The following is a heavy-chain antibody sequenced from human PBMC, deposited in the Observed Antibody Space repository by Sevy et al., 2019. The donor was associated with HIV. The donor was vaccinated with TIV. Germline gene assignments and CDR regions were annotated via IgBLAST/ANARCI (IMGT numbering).Heavy chain of an antibody. V-gene: IGHV3-21*01. J-gene: IGHJ3*01. CDR2: ISSGGDYI. Sequence: GGSLRLSCAASGFTFSNYKMNWVRQAPGKGLEWVSSISSGGDYIYYADSVKGRFTISRDNAKKSLYLQMNSLRAEDMAVYYCTRDESIPRDVRDTFDYWGQGRMVTVSS. CDR3: TRDESIPRDVRDTFDY. CDR1: GFTFSNYK. D-gene: IGHD2-21*01.